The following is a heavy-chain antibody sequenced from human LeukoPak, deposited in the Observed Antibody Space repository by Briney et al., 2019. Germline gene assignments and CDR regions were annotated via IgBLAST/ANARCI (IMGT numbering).Heavy chain of an antibody. Sequence: SETLSLTCAVYGGSFSGYYWSWIRQPPGKGLEWIGEINHRGSTNYNPSLKSRVTISVDTSKNQFSLKLSSVTAADTAVYYCARTRLFDYWGQGTLVTVSS. CDR3: ARTRLFDY. J-gene: IGHJ4*02. V-gene: IGHV4-34*01. CDR1: GGSFSGYY. CDR2: INHRGST. D-gene: IGHD6-25*01.